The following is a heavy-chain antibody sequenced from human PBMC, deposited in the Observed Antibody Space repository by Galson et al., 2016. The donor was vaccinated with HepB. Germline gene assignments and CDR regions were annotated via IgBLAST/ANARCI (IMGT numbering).Heavy chain of an antibody. V-gene: IGHV3-21*01. J-gene: IGHJ5*02. CDR3: ARVAAKESWGNTILGVVSNWLDP. Sequence: SLRLSCAASGFTFSTYTMNWVRQAPGKGLEWVSSISSRSFFINYADPVKGRFTIYSDNANNSLYLQMNSLRAEDTAVYYCARVAAKESWGNTILGVVSNWLDPWGQGTLVTVSS. CDR1: GFTFSTYT. CDR2: ISSRSFFI. D-gene: IGHD3-3*01.